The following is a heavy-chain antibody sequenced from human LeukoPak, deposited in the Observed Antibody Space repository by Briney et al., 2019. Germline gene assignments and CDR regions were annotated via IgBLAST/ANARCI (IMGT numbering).Heavy chain of an antibody. V-gene: IGHV3-23*01. CDR2: ISGSGGST. D-gene: IGHD6-13*01. CDR3: AKDGQYSSSWHDAFDI. J-gene: IGHJ3*02. CDR1: GFTFSSYA. Sequence: GGSLRLSCAASGFTFSSYAMGWVRQAPGKGLEWGLAISGSGGSTYYTDSMKGRFTISRNNSKTTLYLQINSLRAEDTAVYYCAKDGQYSSSWHDAFDIWGQGTMVTVSS.